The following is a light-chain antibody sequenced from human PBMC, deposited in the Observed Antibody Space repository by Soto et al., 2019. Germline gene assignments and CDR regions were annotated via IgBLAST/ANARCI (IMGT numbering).Light chain of an antibody. CDR2: KAS. V-gene: IGKV1-5*03. Sequence: DIQMTQSPSTLSGSVGDRVTITCRASQTISSWLAWYQQKPAKAPKLLIYKASTLKSGVPSRFSGSVSGTEVTLTISSLKPDDFATDDCQHYNSYSEAFGQGTKVEFK. CDR3: QHYNSYSEA. J-gene: IGKJ1*01. CDR1: QTISSW.